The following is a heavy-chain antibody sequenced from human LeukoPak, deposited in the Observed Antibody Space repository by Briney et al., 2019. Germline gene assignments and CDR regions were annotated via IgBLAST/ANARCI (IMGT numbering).Heavy chain of an antibody. D-gene: IGHD2-2*01. Sequence: GGSLRLSCAASRFIFSDYYMSWIRQAPGKGLEWVSCISSGGSTIFYADSVKGRFTISRDNAKNSLFLQMNNLRAEDTAVYYCAREAFYGSSYYFDYWGQGTLVTVSS. V-gene: IGHV3-11*01. CDR3: AREAFYGSSYYFDY. J-gene: IGHJ4*02. CDR2: ISSGGSTI. CDR1: RFIFSDYY.